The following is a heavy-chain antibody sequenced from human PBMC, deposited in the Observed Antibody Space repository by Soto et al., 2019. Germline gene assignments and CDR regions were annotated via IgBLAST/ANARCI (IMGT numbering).Heavy chain of an antibody. V-gene: IGHV4-30-2*01. CDR2: IYHSGST. J-gene: IGHJ3*02. Sequence: QLQLQESGSGLVKPSQTLSLTCAVSGGSISSGGYSWSWIRQPPGKGLEWIGYIYHSGSTYYNPSLKSRVTISVDRSKNQFSLKLSSVTAADTAVYYCARGGGFRGSGRIPDAFDIWGQGTMVTVSS. CDR1: GGSISSGGYS. D-gene: IGHD3-10*01. CDR3: ARGGGFRGSGRIPDAFDI.